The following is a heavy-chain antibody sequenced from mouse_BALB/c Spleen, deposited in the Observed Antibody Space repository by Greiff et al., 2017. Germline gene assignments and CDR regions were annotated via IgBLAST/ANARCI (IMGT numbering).Heavy chain of an antibody. V-gene: IGHV14-3*02. CDR2: IDPANGNT. CDR1: GFNIKDTY. CDR3: AREEGGSRYYFDY. Sequence: EVQLQQSGAELVKPGASVKLSCTASGFNIKDTYMHWVKQRPEQGLEWIGRIDPANGNTKYDPKFQGKATITADTSSNTAYLQLSSLTSEDTAVYYCAREEGGSRYYFDYWGQGTTLTVSS. J-gene: IGHJ2*01. D-gene: IGHD1-1*02.